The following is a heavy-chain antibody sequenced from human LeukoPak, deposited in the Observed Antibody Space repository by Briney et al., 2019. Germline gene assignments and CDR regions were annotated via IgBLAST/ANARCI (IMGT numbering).Heavy chain of an antibody. V-gene: IGHV1-69*06. J-gene: IGHJ1*01. CDR3: AREQSARYYYDSSGYYAEYFQH. CDR2: IIPIFGTA. D-gene: IGHD3-22*01. CDR1: GGTFSSYA. Sequence: GSSVKVSCKASGGTFSSYAISWVRQAPGQGLEWMGGIIPIFGTANYAQKFQGRVTITADKSTSTAYMELSRLRSDDTAVYYCAREQSARYYYDSSGYYAEYFQHWGQGTLVTVSS.